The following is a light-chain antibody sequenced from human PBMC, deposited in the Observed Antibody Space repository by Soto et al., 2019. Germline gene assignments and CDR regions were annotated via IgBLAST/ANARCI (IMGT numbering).Light chain of an antibody. Sequence: QSVLTQPASVSGSPGQSITLSCTGTSSDVGSYNLLSWYQQHPGKAPKLMIYEVSKRPSGVSNRFSGSKSGNTASLTISGLQAEDEADYYCCSYAGSSTLYVFGTGTKVTVL. CDR3: CSYAGSSTLYV. V-gene: IGLV2-23*02. CDR1: SSDVGSYNL. CDR2: EVS. J-gene: IGLJ1*01.